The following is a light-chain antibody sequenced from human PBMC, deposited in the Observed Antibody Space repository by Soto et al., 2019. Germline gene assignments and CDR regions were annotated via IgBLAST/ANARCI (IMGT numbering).Light chain of an antibody. CDR3: QQYNNWPQRYT. J-gene: IGKJ2*01. CDR2: GAS. CDR1: QSVSSN. V-gene: IGKV3-15*01. Sequence: EIVMTQSPATLSVSPGERATLSCRASQSVSSNLAWYQQKPGQAPRLLIDGASTRATGIPARFSGSGSGTEFTLTISSLQSEDFAVYYCQQYNNWPQRYTFGQGTKLEIK.